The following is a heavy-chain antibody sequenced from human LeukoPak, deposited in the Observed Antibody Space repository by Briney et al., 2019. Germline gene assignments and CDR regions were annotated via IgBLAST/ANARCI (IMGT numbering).Heavy chain of an antibody. CDR1: GGSFSGYY. CDR3: ARTGYYDSSGLPKY. V-gene: IGHV4-34*01. D-gene: IGHD3-22*01. CDR2: INHSGST. J-gene: IGHJ4*02. Sequence: PSETLSLTCAVYGGSFSGYYWSWIRQPPGKGLEWIGEINHSGSTNYNPSLKGRVTISVDTSKNQFSLKLSSVTAADTAVYYCARTGYYDSSGLPKYWGQGTLVTVSS.